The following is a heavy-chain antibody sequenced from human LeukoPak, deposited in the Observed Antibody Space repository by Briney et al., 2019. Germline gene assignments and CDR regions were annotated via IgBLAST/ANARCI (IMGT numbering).Heavy chain of an antibody. V-gene: IGHV1-2*04. D-gene: IGHD6-13*01. CDR3: ARHRAAAGTHWFDP. Sequence: GASVKVSCKASGYTFTGYYMHWVRQAPGQGLEWMGWINPNSGGTNKPQKSHGWVTMTRDTSISTPYMELSRLRPDHTAVYYCARHRAAAGTHWFDPWGQGTRVTV. CDR1: GYTFTGYY. J-gene: IGHJ5*02. CDR2: INPNSGGT.